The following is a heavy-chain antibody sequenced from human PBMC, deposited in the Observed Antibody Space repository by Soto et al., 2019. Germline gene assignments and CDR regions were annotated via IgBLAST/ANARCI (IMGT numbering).Heavy chain of an antibody. J-gene: IGHJ3*02. Sequence: QVQLVQSGAEVKKPGASVKVSCKASGYTFTGYYMHWVRQAPGQGLEWMGWINPNSGGTNYAQKFQGWVTLTMDTSISTAYMELSRLRSDDTAVYYCARGTTGTTPPFDIWGQGTMVTVSS. CDR2: INPNSGGT. V-gene: IGHV1-2*04. CDR1: GYTFTGYY. CDR3: ARGTTGTTPPFDI. D-gene: IGHD1-1*01.